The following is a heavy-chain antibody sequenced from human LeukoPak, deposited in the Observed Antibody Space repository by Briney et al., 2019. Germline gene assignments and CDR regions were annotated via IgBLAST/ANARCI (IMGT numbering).Heavy chain of an antibody. CDR3: ARPHCSPTNCPSVSGFDP. CDR2: ISGSGGST. D-gene: IGHD2-15*01. J-gene: IGHJ5*02. CDR1: GFTFSSYA. V-gene: IGHV3-23*01. Sequence: GGSLRLSCAASGFTFSSYAMNWVRQAPGKGLEWVSAISGSGGSTYYADSVKGRFTISRDNSKNTLYLQMNSLRAEDTAVYYCARPHCSPTNCPSVSGFDPWGQGTLVTVSS.